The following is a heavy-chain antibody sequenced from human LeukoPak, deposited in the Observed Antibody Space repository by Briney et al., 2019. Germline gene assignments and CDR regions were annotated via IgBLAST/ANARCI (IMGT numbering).Heavy chain of an antibody. CDR3: ARRERREIYGMDV. Sequence: GGSLRLSCAASGFTFSSYEMNWVRQAPGKGLEWVSYISSSGSTIYYADSVKGRFTISRDNAENSLYLQMNSLRAEDTAVYYCARRERREIYGMDVWGKGTTVTVSS. CDR2: ISSSGSTI. CDR1: GFTFSSYE. D-gene: IGHD1-26*01. J-gene: IGHJ6*04. V-gene: IGHV3-48*03.